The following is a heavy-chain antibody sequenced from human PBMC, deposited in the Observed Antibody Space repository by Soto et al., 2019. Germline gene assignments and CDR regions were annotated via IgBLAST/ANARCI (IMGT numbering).Heavy chain of an antibody. CDR1: GGTFSSYA. Sequence: AASVKVSCKASGGTFSSYAISWVRQAPGQGLEWMGGIIPIFGTANYAQKFQGRVTITADEPTSTAYMELSSLRSEDTAVYYCARAAGYYYYYYGMDVWGQGTTVTVSS. CDR2: IIPIFGTA. CDR3: ARAAGYYYYYYGMDV. J-gene: IGHJ6*02. V-gene: IGHV1-69*13.